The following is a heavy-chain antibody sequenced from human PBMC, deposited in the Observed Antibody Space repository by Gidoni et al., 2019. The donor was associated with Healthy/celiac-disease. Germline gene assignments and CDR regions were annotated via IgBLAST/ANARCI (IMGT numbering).Heavy chain of an antibody. CDR3: TRDGVTIFGVVTFDY. CDR1: GFNFGAYA. V-gene: IGHV3-49*03. J-gene: IGHJ4*02. D-gene: IGHD3-3*01. Sequence: EVQLVESGGGLVQPGRSLRLSCTASGFNFGAYAMSWFRQAPGKGLEWVGFIRSKAYGGTTEYAASVKCRFTISRDDSKSIAYLQMNSLKTEDTAVYYCTRDGVTIFGVVTFDYWGQGTLVTVSS. CDR2: IRSKAYGGTT.